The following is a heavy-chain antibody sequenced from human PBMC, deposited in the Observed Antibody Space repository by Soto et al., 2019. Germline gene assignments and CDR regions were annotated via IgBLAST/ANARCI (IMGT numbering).Heavy chain of an antibody. J-gene: IGHJ6*02. V-gene: IGHV3-21*01. Sequence: EVQLVESGGGLVKPGGSLRLSCAASGFTFSSYSMNWVRQAPGKGLEWVXXXXXXSSYIYYADSVKGRFTISRDNAKNSLXXXXXXXXXXXXXXXXXXXXXXXXXXXXXXXXXXYGMDVWGQGTTVTVSS. CDR3: XXXXXXXXXXXXXXXXXYGMDV. CDR2: XXXXSSYI. CDR1: GFTFSSYS.